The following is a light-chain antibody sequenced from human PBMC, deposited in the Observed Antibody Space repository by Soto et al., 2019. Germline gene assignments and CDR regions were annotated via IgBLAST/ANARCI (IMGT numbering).Light chain of an antibody. CDR3: CSYTSSNSLI. CDR2: DVS. V-gene: IGLV2-14*01. J-gene: IGLJ1*01. CDR1: SSDFGGYNY. Sequence: QSALTHPASVSGSPGQSITISCTGTSSDFGGYNYVSWYQQHPGKAPKVLIYDVSNRPAGVSNRFSGSRSGNTASLTISGLQAEDEADYYCCSYTSSNSLIFGTGTKVTVL.